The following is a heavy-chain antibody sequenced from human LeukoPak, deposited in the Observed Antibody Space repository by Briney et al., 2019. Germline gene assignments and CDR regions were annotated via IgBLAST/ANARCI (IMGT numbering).Heavy chain of an antibody. Sequence: PGGSLRLSCAASGFTFSSYSMNWVRQAPGKGLEWVSYISSSSSTIYYADSVKGRFTISRDNAKNSLYLQMNSLRDEDTAVYYCARDYGDYDGGPSWSEIDYWGQGTLVTVSS. V-gene: IGHV3-48*02. CDR3: ARDYGDYDGGPSWSEIDY. D-gene: IGHD4-17*01. CDR1: GFTFSSYS. J-gene: IGHJ4*02. CDR2: ISSSSSTI.